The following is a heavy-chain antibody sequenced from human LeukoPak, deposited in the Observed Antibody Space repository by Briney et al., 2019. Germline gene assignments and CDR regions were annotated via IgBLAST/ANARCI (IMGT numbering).Heavy chain of an antibody. Sequence: GGSLRLSCAASGFTFDDYGMSWVRQAPGKGLEWVANINQDGSEKYDVDSAKGRFTISRDNAKNSLYLQMNSLRAEDTAVYYCAELGITMIGGVWGQGTLVTVSS. V-gene: IGHV3-7*01. J-gene: IGHJ4*02. CDR1: GFTFDDYG. CDR2: INQDGSEK. CDR3: AELGITMIGGV. D-gene: IGHD3-10*02.